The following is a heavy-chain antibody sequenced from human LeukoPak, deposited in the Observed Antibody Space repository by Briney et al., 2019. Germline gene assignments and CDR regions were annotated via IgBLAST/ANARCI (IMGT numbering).Heavy chain of an antibody. Sequence: PGGSLRLSCAASGFTFSSYSMNWVRQAPGKGLEWVAVILYDGSSEYYADSVKGRFTVSRDNSENTLYVQMNSLRAEDTAVYYCARDKEVGQPGHWFDTWGQGTLVTVSS. CDR3: ARDKEVGQPGHWFDT. CDR1: GFTFSSYS. J-gene: IGHJ5*02. V-gene: IGHV3-30*03. CDR2: ILYDGSSE. D-gene: IGHD3-10*01.